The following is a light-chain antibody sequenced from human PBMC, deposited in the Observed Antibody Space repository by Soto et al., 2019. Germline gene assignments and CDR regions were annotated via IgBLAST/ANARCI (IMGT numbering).Light chain of an antibody. CDR1: QSVSSN. CDR3: QQYNNWPPIT. J-gene: IGKJ5*01. V-gene: IGKV3D-15*01. Sequence: EIVMTQSPATLSVSPGERATLSCRASQSVSSNLAWYQQKPGQAPRLLIYGASTRATGIPARFSGSGSETEFSLTISSLQSEDFAIYYCQQYNNWPPITFGQGTRLEIK. CDR2: GAS.